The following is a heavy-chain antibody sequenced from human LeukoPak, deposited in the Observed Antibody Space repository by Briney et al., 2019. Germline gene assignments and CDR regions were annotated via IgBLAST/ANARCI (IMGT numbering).Heavy chain of an antibody. Sequence: GESLQISCKGSGYSFTSYWIGWVRQMPGKGLEWMGIIYPGDSDTRYSPSFQGQVTISADKSISTAYPQWSSLKASDTAMYYCARQVAGDYYYYYYMDVWGKGTTVTVSS. CDR2: IYPGDSDT. CDR1: GYSFTSYW. V-gene: IGHV5-51*01. J-gene: IGHJ6*03. CDR3: ARQVAGDYYYYYYMDV. D-gene: IGHD6-19*01.